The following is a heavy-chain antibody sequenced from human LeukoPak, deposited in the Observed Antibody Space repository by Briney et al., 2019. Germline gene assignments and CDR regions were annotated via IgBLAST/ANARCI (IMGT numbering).Heavy chain of an antibody. D-gene: IGHD6-19*01. V-gene: IGHV1-2*02. J-gene: IGHJ4*02. CDR2: INPNSGGT. CDR1: GYTFTGYY. CDR3: ARDLPGIAVADYGC. Sequence: ASVKVSCKASGYTFTGYYMHWVRQAPGQGLEWMGWINPNSGGTNYAQKFQGRVTMTRDTSISTAYTELSRLRSDDTAVYYCARDLPGIAVADYGCRGRGSLVTVSS.